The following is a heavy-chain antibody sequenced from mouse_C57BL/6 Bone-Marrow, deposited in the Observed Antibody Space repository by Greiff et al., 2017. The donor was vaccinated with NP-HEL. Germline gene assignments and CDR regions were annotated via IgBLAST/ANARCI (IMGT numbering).Heavy chain of an antibody. CDR2: INPYNGGT. D-gene: IGHD1-1*01. CDR1: GYTFTDYY. Sequence: EVKLQESGPVLVKPGASVKMSCKASGYTFTDYYMNWVKQSHGKSLEWIGVINPYNGGTSYNQKFKGKATLTVDKSSSTAYMELNSLTSEDSAVYYCATYGSSAYAMDYWGQGTSVTVSS. J-gene: IGHJ4*01. V-gene: IGHV1-19*01. CDR3: ATYGSSAYAMDY.